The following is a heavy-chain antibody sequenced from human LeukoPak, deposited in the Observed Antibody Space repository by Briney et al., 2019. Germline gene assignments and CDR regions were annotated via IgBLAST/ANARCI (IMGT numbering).Heavy chain of an antibody. V-gene: IGHV4-61*10. D-gene: IGHD3/OR15-3a*01. CDR3: ARDQRHGLDY. CDR2: SYSSGNT. J-gene: IGHJ4*02. Sequence: PSETLSLTCTVSGDSISSGDFYYSWVRQPAGKGLEWIGRSYSSGNTAYNPSLKSRVTISVDTSKNQFSLKLSSVTAADTAVYYCARDQRHGLDYWGQGTLVTVSS. CDR1: GDSISSGDFY.